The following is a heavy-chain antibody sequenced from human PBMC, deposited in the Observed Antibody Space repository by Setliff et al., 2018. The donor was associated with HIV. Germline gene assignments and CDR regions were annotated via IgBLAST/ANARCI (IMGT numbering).Heavy chain of an antibody. J-gene: IGHJ4*02. Sequence: ASETLSLTCAVYGGSFSGYYWTWIRQPTGKGLEWIGEINHTGKIKYNPSLKSRVTISVDTSKNQFSLKLSSVTAADTAVYYCARGGGYSDRRPFAYWGQGTLVTVSS. CDR3: ARGGGYSDRRPFAY. V-gene: IGHV4-34*01. D-gene: IGHD3-22*01. CDR2: INHTGKI. CDR1: GGSFSGYY.